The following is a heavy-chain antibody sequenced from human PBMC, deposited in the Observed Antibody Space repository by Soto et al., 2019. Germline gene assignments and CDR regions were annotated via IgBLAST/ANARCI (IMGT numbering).Heavy chain of an antibody. D-gene: IGHD2-2*01. Sequence: QVQLQESGPGLVKPSQTLSLTCTVSGGSINSGAYFWSWIRQHPGKGLEWIGYIYYSGSTYYNPSLKSRVTISVDTSKNQFSLKLSSVTAADTAVYYCARPNCSSTSCPHHADNAFDIWGQGTMVTVSS. CDR3: ARPNCSSTSCPHHADNAFDI. J-gene: IGHJ3*02. CDR1: GGSINSGAYF. CDR2: IYYSGST. V-gene: IGHV4-31*03.